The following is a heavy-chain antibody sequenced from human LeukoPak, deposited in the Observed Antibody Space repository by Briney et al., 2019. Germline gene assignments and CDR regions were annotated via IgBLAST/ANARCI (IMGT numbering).Heavy chain of an antibody. J-gene: IGHJ4*02. CDR3: ARDKRNFDYRAAAGRALGY. D-gene: IGHD6-13*01. CDR2: INPSGGST. CDR1: GYTFTSCY. V-gene: IGHV1-46*01. Sequence: ASVKVSCRASGYTFTSCYMHWVRQAPGQGLEWMGIINPSGGSTSYAQKFQGRVTMTRDTSTSTVYMELSSLRSEDTAVYYCARDKRNFDYRAAAGRALGYWGQGTLVTVSS.